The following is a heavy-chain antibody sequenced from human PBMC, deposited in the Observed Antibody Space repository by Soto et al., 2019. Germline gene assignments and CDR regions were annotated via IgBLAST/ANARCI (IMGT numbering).Heavy chain of an antibody. J-gene: IGHJ4*02. D-gene: IGHD2-21*02. CDR3: ASVTDY. CDR2: IYHSGSI. V-gene: IGHV4-30-2*01. Sequence: SETLSLTCAVSGGSISSGGYSWSWIRQPPGKGLEWIGYIYHSGSIYYNPSLKSRVTISVDRSKNQFSLKLSSVTAADTAVYYCASVTDYWSQGTLVTVSS. CDR1: GGSISSGGYS.